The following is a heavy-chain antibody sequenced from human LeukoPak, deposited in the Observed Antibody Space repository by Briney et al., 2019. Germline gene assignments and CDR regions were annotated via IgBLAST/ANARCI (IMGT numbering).Heavy chain of an antibody. CDR2: ISYDGSNK. CDR1: GFTFSSYA. J-gene: IGHJ4*02. CDR3: AKRSISGWPPPLGY. D-gene: IGHD6-19*01. V-gene: IGHV3-30-3*02. Sequence: PGRSLRLSCAASGFTFSSYAMHWVRQAPGKGLEWVAVISYDGSNKYYADSVKGRFTISRDNSKNTLYLQMNSLRAEDTAVYYCAKRSISGWPPPLGYWGQGTLVTVSS.